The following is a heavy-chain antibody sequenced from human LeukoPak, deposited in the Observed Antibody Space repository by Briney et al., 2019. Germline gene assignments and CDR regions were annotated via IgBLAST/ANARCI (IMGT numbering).Heavy chain of an antibody. J-gene: IGHJ6*03. V-gene: IGHV4-59*08. CDR2: IYYSGST. CDR3: AFSGYEEYYYYYMDV. CDR1: GGSISSYY. D-gene: IGHD5-12*01. Sequence: SETLSLTCTVSGGSISSYYWSWIRQPPGKGLEWIGYIYYSGSTNYNPSLKSRVTISVDTSKNQFSLKLSSVTAADTAVYYCAFSGYEEYYYYYMDVWGKGTTVTVSS.